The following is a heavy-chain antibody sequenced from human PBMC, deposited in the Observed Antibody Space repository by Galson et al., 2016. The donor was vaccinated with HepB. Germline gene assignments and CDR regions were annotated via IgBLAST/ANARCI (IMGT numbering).Heavy chain of an antibody. V-gene: IGHV3-23*01. Sequence: SLRLSCAASGFGFINYAMSWVRQAPGKGLEWVSTISGSGVITYYADSVKGRFTISRDDSKNTLYLQMNSLRAEDTAMYYCARDGGNRGSYSVGDSFDIWGQGTMVTVSS. CDR1: GFGFINYA. J-gene: IGHJ3*02. D-gene: IGHD1-26*01. CDR3: ARDGGNRGSYSVGDSFDI. CDR2: ISGSGVIT.